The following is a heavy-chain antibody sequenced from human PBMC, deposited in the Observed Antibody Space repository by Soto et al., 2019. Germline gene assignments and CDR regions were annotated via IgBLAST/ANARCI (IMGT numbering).Heavy chain of an antibody. CDR3: ASTYSGSYYRFDY. CDR2: IYYSGST. Sequence: QVQLQESGPGLVKPSETLSLTCTVSGGSISSYYWSWIRQPPGKGLEWIGYIYYSGSTNYNPSLKRRVTISVDTSKNQFSLKLSSVTAADTAVYYCASTYSGSYYRFDYWGQGTLVTVSS. CDR1: GGSISSYY. D-gene: IGHD1-26*01. J-gene: IGHJ4*02. V-gene: IGHV4-59*08.